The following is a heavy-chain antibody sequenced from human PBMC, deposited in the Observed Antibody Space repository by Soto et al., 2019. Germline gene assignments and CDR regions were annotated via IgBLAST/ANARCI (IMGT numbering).Heavy chain of an antibody. CDR1: GYSFTSYW. J-gene: IGHJ6*02. D-gene: IGHD3-10*01. CDR2: IYPGDSDT. CDR3: ARPARPGRHYYYGMDV. Sequence: PGESLKLSCRGSGYSFTSYWIGWVRQMPGKGLEWMGSIYPGDSDTRYSPSFQGQVTISADKSISTAYLQLSSLEASDTAMYYCARPARPGRHYYYGMDVWGQGTTVTVSS. V-gene: IGHV5-51*01.